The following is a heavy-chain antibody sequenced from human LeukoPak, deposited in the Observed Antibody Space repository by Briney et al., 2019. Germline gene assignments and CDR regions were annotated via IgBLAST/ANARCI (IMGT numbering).Heavy chain of an antibody. V-gene: IGHV1-46*01. CDR1: GYTFTSYY. CDR2: ISPSSGNA. J-gene: IGHJ3*02. D-gene: IGHD1-1*01. Sequence: ASVKVSCKASGYTFTSYYMHWERQAPGQGLEWMGRISPSSGNADYAQKFQGRITMTRDVSTYTVYMELSSLGSDDTAVYYCAREAGLERRPHGDAFDIWGQGTMVTVSS. CDR3: AREAGLERRPHGDAFDI.